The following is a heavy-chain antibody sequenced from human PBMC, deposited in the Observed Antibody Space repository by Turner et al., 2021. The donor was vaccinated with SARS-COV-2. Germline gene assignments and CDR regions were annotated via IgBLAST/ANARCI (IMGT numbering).Heavy chain of an antibody. Sequence: EVQLVESGGGLIQPGGSLRLSCAASGFTFSSYTMTWVRQAPGKGLQWVSAIRGSGSGTYYADSVKGRFTISRDNSKSTLYLQMSSLRAEDTAIYYCAKDVGVASLVGATADYWGQGTLVTVSS. D-gene: IGHD1-26*01. CDR3: AKDVGVASLVGATADY. J-gene: IGHJ4*01. CDR1: GFTFSSYT. CDR2: IRGSGSGT. V-gene: IGHV3-23*04.